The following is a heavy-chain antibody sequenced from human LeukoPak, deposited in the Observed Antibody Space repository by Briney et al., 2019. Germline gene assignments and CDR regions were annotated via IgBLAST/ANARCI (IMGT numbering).Heavy chain of an antibody. V-gene: IGHV3-74*01. J-gene: IGHJ4*02. CDR3: ASGYYYGSGSPDY. CDR2: INSDGSST. D-gene: IGHD3-10*01. Sequence: GGSLRHSCAASGFTFSSYWMHWVRQAPGKGLVWVSRINSDGSSTTYADSVKGRFTISRDNAKTTLYLQMNSLRAEDTAVYYCASGYYYGSGSPDYWGQGTLVTVSS. CDR1: GFTFSSYW.